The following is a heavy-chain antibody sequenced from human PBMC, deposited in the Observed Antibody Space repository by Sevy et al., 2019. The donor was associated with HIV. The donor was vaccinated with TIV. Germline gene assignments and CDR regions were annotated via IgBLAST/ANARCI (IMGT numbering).Heavy chain of an antibody. V-gene: IGHV4-4*07. Sequence: SETLSLTCTVSSDSFSSYFWAWIRQPAGKGLEWIGRISTSGSTNYNPSLKSRVTMSVDTSKSQFSLKVTSLTAADTAIYFCARSNWVTATNGFSKSYYFDYWGQGSLVTVSS. CDR2: ISTSGST. CDR3: ARSNWVTATNGFSKSYYFDY. J-gene: IGHJ4*02. D-gene: IGHD7-27*01. CDR1: SDSFSSYF.